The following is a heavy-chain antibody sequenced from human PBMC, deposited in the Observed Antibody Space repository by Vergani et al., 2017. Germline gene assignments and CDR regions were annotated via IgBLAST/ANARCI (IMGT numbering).Heavy chain of an antibody. J-gene: IGHJ3*02. D-gene: IGHD4-23*01. CDR2: INPSGGST. CDR3: ASDYGGNPKLGAFDI. Sequence: QVQLVQSGAEVKKPGASVKVSCKTSGFTFIGYYMHWVRQAPGQGLEWMGIINPSGGSTSYAQKFQGRVTMTRDTSTSTVYMELSSLRSEDTAVYYCASDYGGNPKLGAFDIWGQGTMVTVSS. CDR1: GFTFIGYY. V-gene: IGHV1-46*01.